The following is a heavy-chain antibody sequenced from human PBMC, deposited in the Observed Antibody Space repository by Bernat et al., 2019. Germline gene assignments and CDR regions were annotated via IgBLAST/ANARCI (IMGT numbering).Heavy chain of an antibody. CDR2: IYHSGST. D-gene: IGHD3-16*02. CDR1: GYSISSGYY. V-gene: IGHV4-38-2*02. CDR3: AREGNYVWGSYRSPRGYNWFDP. J-gene: IGHJ5*02. Sequence: QVQLQESGPGLVKPSETLSLTCAVSGYSISSGYYWGWIRQPPGKGLVWIGSIYHSGSTYYNRSLKSRVTISVDTSKNQFSLKLSSVTAADTAVYYCAREGNYVWGSYRSPRGYNWFDPWGQGTLVTVSS.